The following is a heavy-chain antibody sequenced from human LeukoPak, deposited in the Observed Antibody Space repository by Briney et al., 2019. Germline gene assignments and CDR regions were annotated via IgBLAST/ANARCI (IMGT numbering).Heavy chain of an antibody. Sequence: PGGSLTLSCAASEFTVSVNYMSWVRQAPGKGLEWVSFIYSGGSTYYADSVKGRFTISRDNSKNTLYLQMNSLRAEDTAVYYCARAHTRYSSGWYFDYWGQGTLVTVSS. D-gene: IGHD6-19*01. CDR2: IYSGGST. V-gene: IGHV3-53*05. CDR3: ARAHTRYSSGWYFDY. CDR1: EFTVSVNY. J-gene: IGHJ4*02.